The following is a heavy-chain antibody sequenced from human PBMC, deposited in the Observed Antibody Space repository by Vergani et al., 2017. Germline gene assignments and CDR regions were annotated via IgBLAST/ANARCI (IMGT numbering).Heavy chain of an antibody. V-gene: IGHV3-23*01. D-gene: IGHD3-22*01. Sequence: EVQLLESGGGLVQPGGSLRLSCAASGFTFSSYAMGWVRQAPGKGLEWVSAISGSGGGTYYADSVKGRFTISRDNSKNTLYLQMNSLRAEDTAVYYCAREGWDDSSGYYTYYFDYWGQGTLVTVSS. CDR2: ISGSGGGT. J-gene: IGHJ4*02. CDR3: AREGWDDSSGYYTYYFDY. CDR1: GFTFSSYA.